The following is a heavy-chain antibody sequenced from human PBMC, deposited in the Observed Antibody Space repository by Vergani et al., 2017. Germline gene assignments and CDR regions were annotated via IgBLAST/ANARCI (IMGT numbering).Heavy chain of an antibody. V-gene: IGHV4-31*03. Sequence: QVQLQESGPGLVKPSQTLSLTCTVSGGSISSGGYYWSWIRQHPGKGLEWIGYIYYSGSTYYNPSLKSRVTISVDTSKNQFSLKLSSVTAADTAVYYCARGYCSGGSCYINWFDPWGQGTLGTVAS. CDR1: GGSISSGGYY. J-gene: IGHJ5*02. D-gene: IGHD2-15*01. CDR2: IYYSGST. CDR3: ARGYCSGGSCYINWFDP.